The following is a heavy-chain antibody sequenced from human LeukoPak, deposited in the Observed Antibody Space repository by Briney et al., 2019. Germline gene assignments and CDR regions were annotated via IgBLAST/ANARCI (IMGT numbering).Heavy chain of an antibody. CDR2: IYYSGST. CDR1: GGSFSGYY. D-gene: IGHD2-8*01. CDR3: ARGKLIPEFDY. V-gene: IGHV4-59*01. Sequence: SETLSLTCAVYGGSFSGYYWSWIRQPPGKGLEWIGYIYYSGSTNYNPSLKSRVTISVDTSKNQFSLKLSSVTAADTAVYYCARGKLIPEFDYWGQGTLVTVSS. J-gene: IGHJ4*02.